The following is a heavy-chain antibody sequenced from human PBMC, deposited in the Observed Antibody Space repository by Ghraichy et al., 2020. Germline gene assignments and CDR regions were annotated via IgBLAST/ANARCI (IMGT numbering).Heavy chain of an antibody. D-gene: IGHD2-21*01. V-gene: IGHV1-24*01. CDR3: ATLILFSVGYYYGMDV. Sequence: ASVKVSCKVSGYTLTELSMHWVRQAPGKGLEWMGGFDPEDGETIYAQKFQGRVTMTEDTSTDTAYMELSSLRSEDTAVYYCATLILFSVGYYYGMDVWGQGTTVTVSS. J-gene: IGHJ6*02. CDR2: FDPEDGET. CDR1: GYTLTELS.